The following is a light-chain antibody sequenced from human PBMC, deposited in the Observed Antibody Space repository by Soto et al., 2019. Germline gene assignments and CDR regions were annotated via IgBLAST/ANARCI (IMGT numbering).Light chain of an antibody. CDR1: SSDVGGYNY. CDR3: CSYAGSTRV. V-gene: IGLV2-11*01. CDR2: DVS. Sequence: QSLLTQPRSVSGSPGQSVTISCTGTSSDVGGYNYVSWYQQHPGKAPTVMIYDVSKRPSGVPDRFSGSKSGNTASLTISGLQAEDEADYYCCSYAGSTRVFGTGTKVTVL. J-gene: IGLJ1*01.